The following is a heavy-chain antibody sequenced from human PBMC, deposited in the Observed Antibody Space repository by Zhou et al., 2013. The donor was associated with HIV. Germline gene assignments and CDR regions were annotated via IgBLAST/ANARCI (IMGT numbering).Heavy chain of an antibody. D-gene: IGHD3-22*01. CDR2: ISAYNGDT. Sequence: QVQLVQSGVEVKKPGASVKVSCKASGYTFTSYGISWVRQAPGQGLEWMGWISAYNGDTNYAQKLQGRVTITTDESTSTAYMELSSLRSEDTAVYYCARSKGYYYDSSGYPPDSWGQGTLVTVSS. CDR3: ARSKGYYYDSSGYPPDS. V-gene: IGHV1-18*01. CDR1: GYTFTSYG. J-gene: IGHJ4*02.